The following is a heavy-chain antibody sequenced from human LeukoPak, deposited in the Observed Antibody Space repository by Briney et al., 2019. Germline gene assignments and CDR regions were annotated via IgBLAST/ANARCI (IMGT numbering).Heavy chain of an antibody. Sequence: PGGSVRLSCAASGFTFSYYWMNWVRQAPGKGLEWVANIKQDGSEKHYVDSVKGRFTISRDNAKNSLYLQMNSLRAEDTAVYYCARDAIAAAGTFDYWGQGALLTVSS. D-gene: IGHD6-13*01. J-gene: IGHJ4*02. V-gene: IGHV3-7*01. CDR2: IKQDGSEK. CDR1: GFTFSYYW. CDR3: ARDAIAAAGTFDY.